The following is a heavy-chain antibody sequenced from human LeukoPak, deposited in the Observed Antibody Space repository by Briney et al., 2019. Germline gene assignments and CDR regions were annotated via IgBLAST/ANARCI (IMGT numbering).Heavy chain of an antibody. CDR3: AREKMVRGDTTFDY. CDR1: GGSISSYY. J-gene: IGHJ4*02. Sequence: SETLSLTCTVSGGSISSYYWSWIRQPPGKGLEWIGYIYYSGSTNYNPSLKSRVTISVDTSKNQFSLKLSSVTAADTAVYYCAREKMVRGDTTFDYWGQGTLVTVSS. CDR2: IYYSGST. D-gene: IGHD3-10*01. V-gene: IGHV4-59*01.